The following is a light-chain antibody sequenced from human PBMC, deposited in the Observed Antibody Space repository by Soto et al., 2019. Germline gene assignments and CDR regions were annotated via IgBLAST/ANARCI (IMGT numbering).Light chain of an antibody. CDR2: DAS. Sequence: EIVLTQSPATLSLSPGERATLSCRASQSVSSYLAWYQQKPGQAPRLLIYDASNRATGIPARFSGSGSGPDFTLTISSLEPEDFAVYYCQQRSTGVTFGGGTKVEIK. J-gene: IGKJ4*01. CDR3: QQRSTGVT. CDR1: QSVSSY. V-gene: IGKV3-11*01.